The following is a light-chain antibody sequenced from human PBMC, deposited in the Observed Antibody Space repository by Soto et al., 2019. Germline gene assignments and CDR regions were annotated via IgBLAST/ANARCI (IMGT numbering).Light chain of an antibody. CDR1: QSVSSNY. V-gene: IGKV3-20*01. Sequence: EVVLTQSPGTLSLSPGESATLSCRASQSVSSNYLAWYQQKPGQAPRLLIYGVSTRATGIPDRFSGSGSGTDFSLTIRRLEPEDFALYYCQQYFTLPLTFGGGTKVEIK. CDR3: QQYFTLPLT. J-gene: IGKJ4*01. CDR2: GVS.